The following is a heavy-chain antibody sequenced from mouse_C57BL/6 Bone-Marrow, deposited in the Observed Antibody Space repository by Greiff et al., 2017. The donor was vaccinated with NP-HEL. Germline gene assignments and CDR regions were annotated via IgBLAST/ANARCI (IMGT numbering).Heavy chain of an antibody. CDR1: GFTFSSYA. CDR2: ISDGGSYT. D-gene: IGHD1-1*01. J-gene: IGHJ2*01. V-gene: IGHV5-4*03. Sequence: DVKLVESGGGLVKPGGSLKLSCAASGFTFSSYAMSWVRQTPEKRLEWVATISDGGSYTYYPDNVKGRFTISRDNAKNNLYLQMSHLKSEDTAMYYCARWTVVKEFYFDYWGQGTTLTVSS. CDR3: ARWTVVKEFYFDY.